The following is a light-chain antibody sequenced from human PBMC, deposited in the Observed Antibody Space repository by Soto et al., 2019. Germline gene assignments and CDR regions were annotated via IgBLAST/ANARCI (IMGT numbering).Light chain of an antibody. J-gene: IGKJ1*01. Sequence: VVLTQSPATLSLSPGARVPLSCRTSLSVSVYLDWYQQKPGQAPRLLISDASNRATGIPDRFSGSGSGTEFTLTISSLQPDDFATYYCQHYNSYSEAFGQGTKVDI. CDR3: QHYNSYSEA. CDR1: LSVSVY. V-gene: IGKV3-11*01. CDR2: DAS.